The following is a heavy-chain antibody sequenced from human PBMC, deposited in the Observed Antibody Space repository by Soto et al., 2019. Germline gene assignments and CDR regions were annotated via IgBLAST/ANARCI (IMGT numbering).Heavy chain of an antibody. Sequence: SETLSITCTVSGGSVSSGTYYWSWIRQPPGKRLEWIGYVYYSGDTSYNPSLKSRVTISVDTSKNQFSLKLSSVTAADTAVYICARVPGSTYGYRFSDYWGQGTLVTVSS. CDR1: GGSVSSGTYY. CDR3: ARVPGSTYGYRFSDY. CDR2: VYYSGDT. J-gene: IGHJ4*02. D-gene: IGHD5-18*01. V-gene: IGHV4-61*01.